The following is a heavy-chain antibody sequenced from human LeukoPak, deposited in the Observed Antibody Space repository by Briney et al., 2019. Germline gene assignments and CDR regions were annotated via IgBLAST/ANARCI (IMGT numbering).Heavy chain of an antibody. Sequence: GGSLRLSCAGSGFTLSSYWMSWVRQAPGKGLEWVANMNQDGSDKNYVDSVKGRFTISRDNAKNSLYLQMNSLRAEDTGVYYCARESTEERPGYWGQGTPVTVSS. CDR2: MNQDGSDK. J-gene: IGHJ1*01. V-gene: IGHV3-7*01. CDR1: GFTLSSYW. CDR3: ARESTEERPGY. D-gene: IGHD4-11*01.